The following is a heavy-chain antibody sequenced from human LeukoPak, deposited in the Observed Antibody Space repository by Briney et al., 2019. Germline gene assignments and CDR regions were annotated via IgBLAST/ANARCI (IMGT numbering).Heavy chain of an antibody. Sequence: PSETLSLTCTVSGGSISSGDYYWSWIRQPPGKGLEWIGYIYYSGSTYYNPSLKSRVTISVDTSKNQFSLTLSSVTAADTAVYYCARVRNDDYGGNRYFDYWGQGTLVTVSS. J-gene: IGHJ4*02. CDR1: GGSISSGDYY. V-gene: IGHV4-30-4*08. CDR2: IYYSGST. CDR3: ARVRNDDYGGNRYFDY. D-gene: IGHD4-23*01.